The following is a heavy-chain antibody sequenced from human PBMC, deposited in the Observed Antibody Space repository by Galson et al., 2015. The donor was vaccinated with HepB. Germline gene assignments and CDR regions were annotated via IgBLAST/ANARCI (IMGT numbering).Heavy chain of an antibody. CDR2: IYYSGST. CDR3: ARDQGYYDSSGFFDY. V-gene: IGHV4-59*01. J-gene: IGHJ4*02. D-gene: IGHD3-22*01. CDR1: GGSISSYY. Sequence: ETLSLTCTVSGGSISSYYWSWIRQPPGKGLEWIGYIYYSGSTNYNPSLKSRVTISVDTSKNQFSLKLSSVTAADTAVYYCARDQGYYDSSGFFDYWGQGTLVTVSS.